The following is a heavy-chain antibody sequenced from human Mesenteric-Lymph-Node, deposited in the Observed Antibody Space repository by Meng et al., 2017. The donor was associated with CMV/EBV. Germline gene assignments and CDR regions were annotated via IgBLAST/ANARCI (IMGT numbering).Heavy chain of an antibody. CDR3: AADYYGSGSYDY. Sequence: SVKVSCKSSGYTLSSYTISWVRQAPGQGLEWVGRIIPILGIAHYARKFQGRVTITADTSTSTSYMELSSLRSDDTAVYYCAADYYGSGSYDYWGQGTLVTVSS. V-gene: IGHV1-69*02. CDR2: IIPILGIA. D-gene: IGHD3-10*01. J-gene: IGHJ4*02. CDR1: GYTLSSYT.